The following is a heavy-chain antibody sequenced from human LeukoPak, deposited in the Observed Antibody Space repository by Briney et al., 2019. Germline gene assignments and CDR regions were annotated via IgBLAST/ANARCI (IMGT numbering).Heavy chain of an antibody. J-gene: IGHJ3*02. CDR3: AKLLFWSGYNDSFDI. CDR2: ISSSGSFL. V-gene: IGHV3-21*01. Sequence: PGGFLRLSCAASGFTFSTYNVNWVRQAPGKGLEWVSSISSSGSFLYFADSVKGRFTISRDNAKNSLYLQMNSLRAEDTAVYSCAKLLFWSGYNDSFDIWGQGTMVTVSS. D-gene: IGHD3-3*01. CDR1: GFTFSTYN.